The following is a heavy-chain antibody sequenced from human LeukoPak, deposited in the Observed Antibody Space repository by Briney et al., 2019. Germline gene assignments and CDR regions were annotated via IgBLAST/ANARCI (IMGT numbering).Heavy chain of an antibody. J-gene: IGHJ5*02. Sequence: SETLSLTCAVYGGSFSGYYWSWIRQPPAKGLEWIGGINHSGSTNYNPSLKSRVTISVDTSKNQFSLKLTSVTAADTAVYYCASRDSGNWFDPWGQGTLVTVSS. CDR3: ASRDSGNWFDP. CDR1: GGSFSGYY. CDR2: INHSGST. V-gene: IGHV4-34*01.